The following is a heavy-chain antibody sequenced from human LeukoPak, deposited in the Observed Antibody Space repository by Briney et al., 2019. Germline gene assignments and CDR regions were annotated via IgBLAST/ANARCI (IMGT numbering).Heavy chain of an antibody. D-gene: IGHD3-22*01. CDR2: ISYDGSNK. CDR3: AKAQSGYYVSSGYPFDY. V-gene: IGHV3-30*04. J-gene: IGHJ4*02. Sequence: GGSLRLSCAASGFTFSSYAMHWVRQAPGKGLEWVAVISYDGSNKYYADSVKGRFTISRDNSKNTLYLQMNSLRAEDTAVYYCAKAQSGYYVSSGYPFDYWGQGTLVTVSS. CDR1: GFTFSSYA.